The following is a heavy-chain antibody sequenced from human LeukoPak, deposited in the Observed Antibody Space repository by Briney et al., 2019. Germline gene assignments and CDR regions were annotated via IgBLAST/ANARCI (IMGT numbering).Heavy chain of an antibody. Sequence: GGFLRLFCVASGLTFSSYWMHWVRQAPGKGLVWVSHIHSDGSSTTYADSVKGRFTISRDNAKNTLYLQMNSLRAEDTAVHYCARDGLAAITFDYWGQGILVTVSS. J-gene: IGHJ4*02. CDR3: ARDGLAAITFDY. CDR1: GLTFSSYW. D-gene: IGHD5-24*01. CDR2: IHSDGSST. V-gene: IGHV3-74*01.